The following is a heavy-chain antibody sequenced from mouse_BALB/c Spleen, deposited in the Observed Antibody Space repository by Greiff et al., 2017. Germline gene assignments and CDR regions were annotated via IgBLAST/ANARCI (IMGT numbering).Heavy chain of an antibody. D-gene: IGHD2-1*01. V-gene: IGHV14-4*02. J-gene: IGHJ3*01. CDR1: GFNIKDYY. Sequence: VQLQQSGAELVRSGASVKLSCTASGFNIKDYYMHWVKQRPEQGLEWIGWIDPENGDTEYDPKFQGKATMTADTSSNTAYLQLSSLTSEDTAVYHCNAGDGNIVASGGQGTLVTVSA. CDR2: IDPENGDT. CDR3: NAGDGNIVAS.